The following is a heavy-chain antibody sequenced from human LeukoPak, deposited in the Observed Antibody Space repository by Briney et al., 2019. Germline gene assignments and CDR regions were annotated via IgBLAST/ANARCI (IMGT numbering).Heavy chain of an antibody. CDR3: ARDWDGDYVFDY. V-gene: IGHV4-61*10. CDR2: IYYSGST. CDR1: GGSISSGSYY. D-gene: IGHD4-17*01. Sequence: SQTLSLTCTVSGGSISSGSYYWSWIRQPAGKGLEWIGYIYYSGSTNYNPSLKSRVTISVDTSKNQFSLKLSSVTAADTAVYYCARDWDGDYVFDYWGQGTLVTVSS. J-gene: IGHJ4*02.